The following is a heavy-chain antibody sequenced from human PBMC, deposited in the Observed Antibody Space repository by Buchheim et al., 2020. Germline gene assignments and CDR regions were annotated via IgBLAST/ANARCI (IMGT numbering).Heavy chain of an antibody. Sequence: QVQLQQWGAGLLKPSETLSLTCAVYGGSFSGYYWSWIRQPPGKGLEWIGEINHSGSTNYNPSLKSRVTISVDTSKNQFPLKLSSVTAADTAVYYCARGGVLHYYYYGMDVWGQGTT. V-gene: IGHV4-34*01. J-gene: IGHJ6*02. CDR2: INHSGST. CDR3: ARGGVLHYYYYGMDV. D-gene: IGHD2/OR15-2a*01. CDR1: GGSFSGYY.